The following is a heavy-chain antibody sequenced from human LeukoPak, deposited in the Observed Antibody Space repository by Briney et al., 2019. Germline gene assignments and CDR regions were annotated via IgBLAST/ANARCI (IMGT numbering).Heavy chain of an antibody. J-gene: IGHJ5*02. D-gene: IGHD6-13*01. CDR2: FYYTGYT. Sequence: SETLSLTCTVSGGSISSYYWNWIRQPQGKGMEWIGYFYYTGYTNYNPSLKSRVTISIGTYKKQFSLKLNSVTAADTAVYYCARVAAVPYNWFDPWGQGTLVTVSS. CDR3: ARVAAVPYNWFDP. CDR1: GGSISSYY. V-gene: IGHV4-59*01.